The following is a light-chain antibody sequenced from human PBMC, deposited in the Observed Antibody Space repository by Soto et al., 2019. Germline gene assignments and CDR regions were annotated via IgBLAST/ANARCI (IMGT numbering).Light chain of an antibody. V-gene: IGKV2-28*01. CDR1: QSLLHSNGYNY. J-gene: IGKJ4*01. CDR3: QKYNSVPLT. Sequence: DIVMTQSPLSLPVTPGEPASISCMSSQSLLHSNGYNYLDWYLQKPGQSPQLLIYLGSNRASGVPSRFSGSGSGTDFTLTISSLQPEDVATYYCQKYNSVPLTFGGGTKVDIK. CDR2: LGS.